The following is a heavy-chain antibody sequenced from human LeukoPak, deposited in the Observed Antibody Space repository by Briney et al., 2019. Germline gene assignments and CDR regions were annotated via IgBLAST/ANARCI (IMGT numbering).Heavy chain of an antibody. CDR3: ARGRRTGFGH. J-gene: IGHJ4*02. V-gene: IGHV3-64*04. CDR1: GFSFSAYI. Sequence: GGSLRLSCVASGFSFSAYIMHWVRQAPGKGLEYVSAIRSDGSSTFYPNSVKGRFTISRDNAKNSLYLQMNSLRAEDTAVYYCARGRRTGFGHWGQGTLVTVSS. CDR2: IRSDGSST. D-gene: IGHD4-17*01.